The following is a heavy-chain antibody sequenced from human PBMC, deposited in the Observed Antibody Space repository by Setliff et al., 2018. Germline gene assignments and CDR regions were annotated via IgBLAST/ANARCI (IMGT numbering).Heavy chain of an antibody. Sequence: SETLSLTCTVSGGSISSSTYYWIWIRQPPGKGLEWIGEINHSGSTNYNPSLKSRVTISVDTSKSQFSLKLTSVTAADTAVYYCARGRRTTVTHWGQGTLVTVSS. J-gene: IGHJ4*02. CDR3: ARGRRTTVTH. CDR1: GGSISSSTYY. V-gene: IGHV4-39*07. D-gene: IGHD4-17*01. CDR2: INHSGST.